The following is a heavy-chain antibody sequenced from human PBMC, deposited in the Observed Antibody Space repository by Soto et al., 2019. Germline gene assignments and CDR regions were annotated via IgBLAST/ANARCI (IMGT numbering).Heavy chain of an antibody. D-gene: IGHD3-9*01. CDR3: ARVHRDDILTGYPLDAFDI. V-gene: IGHV3-11*05. Sequence: QVQLVESGGGLVKPGGSLRLSCAASGFTFSDYYMSWIRQAPGKGLEWVSYISSSSSYTNYADSVKGRFTISRDNAKNSLYLQMNSLRAEDTAVYYCARVHRDDILTGYPLDAFDIWGQGTMVTVSS. CDR2: ISSSSSYT. CDR1: GFTFSDYY. J-gene: IGHJ3*02.